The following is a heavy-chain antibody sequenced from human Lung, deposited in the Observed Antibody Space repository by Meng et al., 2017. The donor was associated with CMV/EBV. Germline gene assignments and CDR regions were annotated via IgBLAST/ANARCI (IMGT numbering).Heavy chain of an antibody. J-gene: IGHJ4*02. D-gene: IGHD6-19*01. CDR1: GFTFSNYE. Sequence: SLKISCAASGFTFSNYEMDWVRQAPGKGLEWVSYISQSGSLIYNADSVKGRFTISRDDAKNSLYLQMNSLRVEDTAVYYCARDIAVAAADHWGQGTLVTVSS. CDR2: ISQSGSLI. V-gene: IGHV3-48*03. CDR3: ARDIAVAAADH.